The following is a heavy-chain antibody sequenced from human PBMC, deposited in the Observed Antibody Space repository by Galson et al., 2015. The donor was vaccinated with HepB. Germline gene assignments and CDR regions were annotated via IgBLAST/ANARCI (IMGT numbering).Heavy chain of an antibody. Sequence: SLRLSCAASGFTFSSYSMNWVRQAPGKGLEWVSYISSSSSTIYYADSVKGRFTISRDNAKNSLYLQMNSLRDEDTAVYYCARNAPPTTLGDWFDPWGQGTLVTVSS. CDR3: ARNAPPTTLGDWFDP. CDR2: ISSSSSTI. CDR1: GFTFSSYS. J-gene: IGHJ5*02. V-gene: IGHV3-48*02. D-gene: IGHD3-16*01.